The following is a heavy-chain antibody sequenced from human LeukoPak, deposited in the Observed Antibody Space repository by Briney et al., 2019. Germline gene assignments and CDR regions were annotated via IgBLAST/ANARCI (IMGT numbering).Heavy chain of an antibody. J-gene: IGHJ6*02. CDR2: INSDGSTT. D-gene: IGHD6-19*01. CDR1: GFTFKSHW. Sequence: PGGSLRLSCAASGFTFKSHWMHWVRQAPGKGLVWVSYINSDGSTTTYADSVKGRFTISRDNSKNTLYLQMTSLRAEDAAIYYCAKGMGLAHYYFYGMDVWGQGTTVTVPS. V-gene: IGHV3-74*01. CDR3: AKGMGLAHYYFYGMDV.